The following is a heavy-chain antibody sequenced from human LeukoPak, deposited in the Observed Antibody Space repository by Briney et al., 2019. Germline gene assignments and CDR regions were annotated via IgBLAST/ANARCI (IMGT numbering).Heavy chain of an antibody. J-gene: IGHJ4*02. CDR1: GFTFGDYA. D-gene: IGHD6-19*01. Sequence: GRSLRLSCAASGFTFGDYAMAWVRQAPGKGLEWVGSIRSKAYGGTTQYAASMKGRFTISRDDSTSFAYVQMNSLKSEDTAVYHCARVEPLPSSGIEVAADYWGQGTLVTVSS. CDR2: IRSKAYGGTT. V-gene: IGHV3-49*04. CDR3: ARVEPLPSSGIEVAADY.